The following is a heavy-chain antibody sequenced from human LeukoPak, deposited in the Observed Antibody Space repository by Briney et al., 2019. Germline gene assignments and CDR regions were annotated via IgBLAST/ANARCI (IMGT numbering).Heavy chain of an antibody. CDR3: ARRRPYGERPFGY. J-gene: IGHJ4*02. CDR1: GGSIRSYH. Sequence: SETLSLTCKVSGGSIRSYHWSWIRQPPGKGLEWIGEINHSGSTNYNPSLKSRVTISVDTSKNQFSLKLSSVTAADTAVYYCARRRPYGERPFGYWGQGTLVTVSS. D-gene: IGHD3-10*01. V-gene: IGHV4-34*01. CDR2: INHSGST.